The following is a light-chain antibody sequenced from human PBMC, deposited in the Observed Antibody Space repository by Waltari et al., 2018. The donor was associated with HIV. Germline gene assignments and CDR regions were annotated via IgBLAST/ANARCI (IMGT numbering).Light chain of an antibody. CDR1: SPNIGDNY. J-gene: IGLJ3*02. CDR2: RNS. Sequence: QSALTQPPSTSGTPGQTVTIPCCGSSPNIGDNYVSWYQQLPGTAPKLLIYRNSQRPSGVRDRFSGSKSGTSASLAINDLRSEDEAEYHCAAWDDSLSGWVFGGGTNLTVL. V-gene: IGLV1-47*01. CDR3: AAWDDSLSGWV.